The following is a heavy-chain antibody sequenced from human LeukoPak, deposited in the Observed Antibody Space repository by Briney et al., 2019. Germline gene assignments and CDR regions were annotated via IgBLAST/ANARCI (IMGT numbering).Heavy chain of an antibody. CDR3: ARQVVAVAGTGYFDY. CDR2: IYYSGST. J-gene: IGHJ4*02. V-gene: IGHV4-59*05. D-gene: IGHD6-19*01. CDR1: GGSISSYY. Sequence: SETLSLTCTVSGGSISSYYWSWIRQPPGKGLEWIGSIYYSGSTYYNASLKSRGTISVDTSKNQLSLKLNSVTAADTAVYFCARQVVAVAGTGYFDYWGQGTLVTVSS.